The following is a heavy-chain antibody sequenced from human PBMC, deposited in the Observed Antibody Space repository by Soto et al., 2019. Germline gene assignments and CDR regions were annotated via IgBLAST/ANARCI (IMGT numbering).Heavy chain of an antibody. CDR3: AGGEASRPPGHDYYYGMDV. V-gene: IGHV4-34*01. D-gene: IGHD6-6*01. J-gene: IGHJ6*02. CDR1: GGSFSGYY. Sequence: PSETLSLTCAVYGGSFSGYYWSWIRQPPGKGLEWIGEINHSGSTNYNPSLKSRVTISVDTSKNQFSLKLSSVTAADTAVYYCAGGEASRPPGHDYYYGMDVWAQGTTVTV. CDR2: INHSGST.